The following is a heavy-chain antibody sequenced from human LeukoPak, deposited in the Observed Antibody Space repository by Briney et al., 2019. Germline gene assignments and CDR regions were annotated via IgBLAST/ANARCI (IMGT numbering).Heavy chain of an antibody. CDR3: ARETLGDGYHPLFEK. J-gene: IGHJ4*02. V-gene: IGHV1-69*13. CDR2: IVPVSITA. CDR1: GANFRNFA. Sequence: SVKVSCKASGANFRNFAIHWVRQAPGQGLEWMGGIVPVSITAIYEQTFQDRFIITADESTNTAYMELSGLTSDDTAIYYCARETLGDGYHPLFEKWGQGTLVTVSS. D-gene: IGHD5-24*01.